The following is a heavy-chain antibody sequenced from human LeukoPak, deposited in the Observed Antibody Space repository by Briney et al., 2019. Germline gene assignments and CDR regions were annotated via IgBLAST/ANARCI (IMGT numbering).Heavy chain of an antibody. Sequence: TSETLSLTCTVSGGSISSGGYYWGWIRQHPGKGLEWIGYIYYSGSTYYNPSLKSRVTISVDTSKNQFSLKLSSVTAADTAVYYCARVGLLWFGEPGNWFDPWGQGTLVTVSS. V-gene: IGHV4-31*03. D-gene: IGHD3-10*01. CDR2: IYYSGST. CDR3: ARVGLLWFGEPGNWFDP. CDR1: GGSISSGGYY. J-gene: IGHJ5*02.